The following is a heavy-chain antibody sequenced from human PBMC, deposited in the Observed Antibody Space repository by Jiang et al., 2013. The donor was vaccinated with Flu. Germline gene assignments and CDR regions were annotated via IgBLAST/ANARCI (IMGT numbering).Heavy chain of an antibody. CDR3: AREAGRSRIDY. Sequence: QTLSLTCAISGDSVSSNTAAWNWIRQSASRGLEWLGRTYYRSKWYNDYAVSVKSRITINPDTSKNQFSLHLNSVTPEDTAVYYCAREAGRSRIDYWGQGTLVTVSS. V-gene: IGHV6-1*01. CDR2: TYYRSKWYN. J-gene: IGHJ4*02. CDR1: GDSVSSNTAA.